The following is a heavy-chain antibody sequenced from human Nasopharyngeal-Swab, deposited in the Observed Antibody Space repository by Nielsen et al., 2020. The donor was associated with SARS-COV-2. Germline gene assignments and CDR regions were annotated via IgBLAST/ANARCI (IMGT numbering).Heavy chain of an antibody. D-gene: IGHD6-13*01. CDR2: IYSGGST. V-gene: IGHV3-66*02. J-gene: IGHJ4*02. Sequence: GESLKISCAASGFTVSSNYMSWVRQAPGKGLEWVSVIYSGGSTHYADSVKGRFTISRDNSKNTLYLQMNSLRAEDTAVYYCARYSSSWYYFDYWGQGTLVTVSS. CDR3: ARYSSSWYYFDY. CDR1: GFTVSSNY.